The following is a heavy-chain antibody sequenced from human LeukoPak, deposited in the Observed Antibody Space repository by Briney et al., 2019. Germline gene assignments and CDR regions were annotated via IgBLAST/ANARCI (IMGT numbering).Heavy chain of an antibody. J-gene: IGHJ6*03. CDR1: GGTFSSYA. CDR3: AREDIVVVPAAIRHYYYYYMDV. D-gene: IGHD2-2*01. V-gene: IGHV1-69*05. CDR2: IIPIFGTA. Sequence: ASVKVSCKASGGTFSSYAISWVRQAPGQGLEWMGGIIPIFGTANYAQKFQGRVTITTDESTSTAYMELSSLRSEDTAVYYCAREDIVVVPAAIRHYYYYYMDVWGKGTTVTVSS.